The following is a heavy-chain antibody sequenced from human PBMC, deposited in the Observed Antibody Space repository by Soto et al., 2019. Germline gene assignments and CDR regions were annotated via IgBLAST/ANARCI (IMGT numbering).Heavy chain of an antibody. V-gene: IGHV3-15*07. D-gene: IGHD3-3*01. CDR3: TTLMDYGGSDFWSGYYWGVDY. Sequence: EVQLVESGGGLVKPGGSLRLSCAASGFTFSNAWMNWVRQAPGKGLEWVGRIKSKTDGGTTDYAAPVKGRFTISRDDSKNTLYLQMNSLKTEDTAVYYCTTLMDYGGSDFWSGYYWGVDYWGQGTLVTVSS. CDR2: IKSKTDGGTT. CDR1: GFTFSNAW. J-gene: IGHJ4*02.